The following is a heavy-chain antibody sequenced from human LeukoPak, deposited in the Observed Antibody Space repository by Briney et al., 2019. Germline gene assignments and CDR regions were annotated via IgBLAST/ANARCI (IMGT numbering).Heavy chain of an antibody. CDR1: GGSISSYY. Sequence: SETLSLTCTVSGGSISSYYWSWIRQPPGKGLEWIGYIYYSGSTNYNPSLKSRVTISVDTSKNHFSLKLTSVTAADTAMYYCARVMGYYYDSSGYFQGVGGFDIWGRGTMVTVSS. D-gene: IGHD3-22*01. CDR2: IYYSGST. CDR3: ARVMGYYYDSSGYFQGVGGFDI. J-gene: IGHJ3*02. V-gene: IGHV4-59*01.